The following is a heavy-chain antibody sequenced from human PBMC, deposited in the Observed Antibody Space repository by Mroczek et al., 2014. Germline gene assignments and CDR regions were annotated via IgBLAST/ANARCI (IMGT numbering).Heavy chain of an antibody. CDR2: IFSNDEK. J-gene: IGHJ6*02. CDR1: GFSLSNARMG. Sequence: VTLKESGPVLVKPTETPTLTCTVSGFSLSNARMGVSWIRQPPGKALEWLAHIFSNDEKSYSTSLKSRLTISKDTSKSQVVLTMTNMDPVDTATYYCARIRLTYYYDSSGYYPDYYYYGMDVWGQGTTVTVSS. CDR3: ARIRLTYYYDSSGYYPDYYYYGMDV. D-gene: IGHD3-22*01. V-gene: IGHV2-26*01.